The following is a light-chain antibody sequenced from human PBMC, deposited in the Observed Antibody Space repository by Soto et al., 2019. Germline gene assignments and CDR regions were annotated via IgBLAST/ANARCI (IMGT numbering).Light chain of an antibody. CDR1: QSISSW. V-gene: IGKV1-5*02. CDR2: DAS. CDR3: QQYNSYWRT. Sequence: IQMTQSPSTLPASVGDRVTIICRASQSISSWLAWYQQKPGKAPKLLIYDASSLESGVPSRFSGSGSGTGFTLTISSLQPDDFATYYCQQYNSYWRTFGQGTKVDIK. J-gene: IGKJ1*01.